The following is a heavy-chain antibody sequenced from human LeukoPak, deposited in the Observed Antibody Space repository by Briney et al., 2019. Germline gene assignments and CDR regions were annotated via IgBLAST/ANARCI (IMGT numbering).Heavy chain of an antibody. V-gene: IGHV1-18*01. CDR2: ISAYNGNT. Sequence: ASVKVSCKASGYTFTSYGISWVRQAPGQGLEWMGWISAYNGNTNYAQKLQGRATMTTDTSTSTAYMELRSLRSDDTAVYYCARGSTYYYDSSGYYSDYWGQGTLVTVSS. J-gene: IGHJ4*02. D-gene: IGHD3-22*01. CDR1: GYTFTSYG. CDR3: ARGSTYYYDSSGYYSDY.